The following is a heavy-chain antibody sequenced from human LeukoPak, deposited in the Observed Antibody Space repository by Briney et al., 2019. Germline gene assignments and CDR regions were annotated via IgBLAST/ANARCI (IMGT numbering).Heavy chain of an antibody. D-gene: IGHD6-13*01. CDR2: VDPEDGET. V-gene: IGHV1-69-2*01. CDR3: ATESRGVVPAANRPSIAAASA. CDR1: GYTFTDYY. J-gene: IGHJ6*04. Sequence: ASVKVSCKVSGYTFTDYYMHWVQQAPGEGLEWMGLVDPEDGETIYAEKFQGRVTITADTSTDTAYMELSSLRSEDTAVYYCATESRGVVPAANRPSIAAASAWGKGTTVTVSS.